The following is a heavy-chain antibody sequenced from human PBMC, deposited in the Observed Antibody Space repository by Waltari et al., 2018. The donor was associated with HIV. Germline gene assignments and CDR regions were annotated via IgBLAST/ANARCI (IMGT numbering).Heavy chain of an antibody. CDR1: GSSITSPYC. J-gene: IGHJ3*02. CDR3: ARGAGSSGWLGMDAFDI. V-gene: IGHV4-38-2*01. CDR2: IYHGGST. Sequence: QVQLQESGPGLVKPSETLSLTCAVSGSSITSPYCWGWIRQPPGTGLEWIVTIYHGGSTYYNPSLKSRVTISLDTSKNQFSLKLSSVTAADTAVYYCARGAGSSGWLGMDAFDIWGQGTRVTVSS. D-gene: IGHD6-19*01.